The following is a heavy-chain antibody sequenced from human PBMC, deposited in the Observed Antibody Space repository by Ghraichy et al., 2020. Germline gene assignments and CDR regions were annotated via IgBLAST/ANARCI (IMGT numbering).Heavy chain of an antibody. J-gene: IGHJ4*02. CDR1: GFTFSSYT. CDR3: ARSLLGARGEANHFFDS. V-gene: IGHV3-21*01. Sequence: GGSLRLSCAASGFTFSSYTMNWVRQAPGKGLEWVSAIGSRSSYIFYADSVQGRFTISRDSAKNSLFLQMNSLRADDTAVYYCARSLLGARGEANHFFDSWGQGTLVTVSS. CDR2: IGSRSSYI. D-gene: IGHD1-26*01.